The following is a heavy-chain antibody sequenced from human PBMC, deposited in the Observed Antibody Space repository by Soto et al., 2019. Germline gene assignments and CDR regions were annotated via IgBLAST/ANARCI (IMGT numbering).Heavy chain of an antibody. CDR2: INPNSGGT. Sequence: ASVKVSCKAYGYTFTGYYMHWVRQAPGQGLEWMGWINPNSGGTNYAQKFQGWVTMTRDTSISTAYMELSRLRSDDTAVYYFARDTLGIVVWNAFDIWGQGTMVTVSS. CDR3: ARDTLGIVVWNAFDI. CDR1: GYTFTGYY. V-gene: IGHV1-2*04. J-gene: IGHJ3*02. D-gene: IGHD3-16*01.